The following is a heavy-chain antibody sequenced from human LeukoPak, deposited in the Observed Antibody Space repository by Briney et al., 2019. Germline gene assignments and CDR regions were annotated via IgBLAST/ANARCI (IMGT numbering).Heavy chain of an antibody. J-gene: IGHJ4*02. CDR2: IHTGGTT. CDR1: GFDISYNY. CDR3: ARGASQLLWFGERHFDY. Sequence: GGSLRLSCVASGFDISYNYVGWVREAPGKGLEWVSVIHTGGTTHYADSVKGRFTISRDNAKNSLYLQMNSLRAEDTAVYYCARGASQLLWFGERHFDYWGQGTLVTVSS. V-gene: IGHV3-66*01. D-gene: IGHD3-10*01.